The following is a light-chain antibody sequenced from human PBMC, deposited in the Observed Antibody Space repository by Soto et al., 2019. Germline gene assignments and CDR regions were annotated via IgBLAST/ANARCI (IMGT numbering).Light chain of an antibody. V-gene: IGKV2-28*01. CDR3: MQALQTPT. Sequence: EIVMTQSPLTLPVTPVEPASISCRSSQSLLYNNTYNYLDWYVQKPGQSPQLLIYFGSNRAPGVPDRFSGSGSGTDFTLKISRVEAEDVGVYYCMQALQTPTFGGGTKVDIK. J-gene: IGKJ4*01. CDR1: QSLLYNNTYNY. CDR2: FGS.